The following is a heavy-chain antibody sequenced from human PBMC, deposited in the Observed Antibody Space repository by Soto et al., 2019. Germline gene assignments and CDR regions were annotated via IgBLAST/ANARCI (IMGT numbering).Heavy chain of an antibody. CDR2: IYWDDDK. Sequence: QITLKESGPTLVKPTQTLTLTCTFSGFSLSTSGVGVGWIRQPPGKALEWLALIYWDDDKRYSPSLKSRLTITKDTSKNQVVLKMTSMDPVDTATYYCAHRPRGYYYGSGSYFDYWGQGTLVTVSS. V-gene: IGHV2-5*02. J-gene: IGHJ4*02. CDR1: GFSLSTSGVG. CDR3: AHRPRGYYYGSGSYFDY. D-gene: IGHD3-10*01.